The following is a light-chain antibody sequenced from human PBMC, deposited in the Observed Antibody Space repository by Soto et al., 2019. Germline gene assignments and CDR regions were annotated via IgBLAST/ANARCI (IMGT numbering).Light chain of an antibody. V-gene: IGKV1-39*01. CDR3: QQSFSTPT. Sequence: DIQMTQSPSSLCTSEGDRVPTTCRASQRINIYLNWYRQKPGKAPQLLIYSASNLQSGVPSRFSGSGSGTDFTLTIRSLQPEDFATYYCQQSFSTPTFGQGTRLEIK. CDR1: QRINIY. J-gene: IGKJ5*01. CDR2: SAS.